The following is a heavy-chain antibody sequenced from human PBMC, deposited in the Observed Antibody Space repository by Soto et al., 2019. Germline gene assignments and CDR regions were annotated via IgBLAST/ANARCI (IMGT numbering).Heavy chain of an antibody. Sequence: GGSLRLSCAASGFTFIGYAMIWVRQAPGKGLEWVSVIHGGGNSAYYADSVKGRFTISRDNSKNTVYLQMNSLRTEDTAVYYCTKDPSSIWFYFDYWGLGALVTVSS. CDR3: TKDPSSIWFYFDY. D-gene: IGHD6-13*01. J-gene: IGHJ4*02. CDR2: IHGGGNSA. CDR1: GFTFIGYA. V-gene: IGHV3-23*01.